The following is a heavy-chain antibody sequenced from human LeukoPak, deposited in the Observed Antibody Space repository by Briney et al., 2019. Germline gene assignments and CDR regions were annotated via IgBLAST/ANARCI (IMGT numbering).Heavy chain of an antibody. CDR3: ARANSITMIVVVPQYFDY. J-gene: IGHJ4*02. Sequence: PGGSLRLSCAASGFTFSDYYMSWIRQAPGKGLEWVSYISSSGSTIYYADSVKGRFTISRDNAKNSLYLQMNSLRAEDTAVYYCARANSITMIVVVPQYFDYWGQGTLVTVSS. D-gene: IGHD3-22*01. CDR1: GFTFSDYY. CDR2: ISSSGSTI. V-gene: IGHV3-11*01.